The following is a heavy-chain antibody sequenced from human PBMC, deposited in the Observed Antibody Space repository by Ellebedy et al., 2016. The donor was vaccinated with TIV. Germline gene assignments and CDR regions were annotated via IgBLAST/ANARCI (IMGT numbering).Heavy chain of an antibody. CDR1: GFTFSSYS. Sequence: GESLKISCAASGFTFSSYSLTWVRQAPGKGLEWVSVIYSGGSTYYADSVKGRFAISRDNSKNTLYLQMNSLRAEDTAVYYCAKGDSALDIWGQGTMVTVSS. CDR2: IYSGGST. CDR3: AKGDSALDI. D-gene: IGHD2-21*01. V-gene: IGHV3-66*01. J-gene: IGHJ3*02.